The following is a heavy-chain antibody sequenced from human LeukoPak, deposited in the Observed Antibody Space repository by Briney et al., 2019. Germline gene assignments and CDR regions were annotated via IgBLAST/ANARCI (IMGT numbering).Heavy chain of an antibody. CDR1: GGTFSSYA. CDR2: IIPILGIA. CDR3: AREPYYYDSSGYDP. D-gene: IGHD3-22*01. Sequence: SVKVSCKASGGTFSSYAISWVRQAPGQGLEWMGRIIPILGIANYAQKFQGRVTITADKSTSTAYMELSSLRSEDTAVYYCAREPYYYDSSGYDPWGQGTPVAVSS. J-gene: IGHJ5*02. V-gene: IGHV1-69*04.